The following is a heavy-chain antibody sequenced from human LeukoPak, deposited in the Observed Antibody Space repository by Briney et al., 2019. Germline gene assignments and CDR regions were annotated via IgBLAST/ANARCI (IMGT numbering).Heavy chain of an antibody. Sequence: GASVKVSCKASGYTFTGYYMHWVRQAPGQGLEWMGWINPNSGGTNYAQEFQGWVTMTRDTSISTAYMELSRLRSDDTAVYYCARGGGYSYGDYDIYYYYGMDVWGQGTTVTVSS. CDR1: GYTFTGYY. CDR2: INPNSGGT. D-gene: IGHD5-18*01. V-gene: IGHV1-2*04. CDR3: ARGGGYSYGDYDIYYYYGMDV. J-gene: IGHJ6*02.